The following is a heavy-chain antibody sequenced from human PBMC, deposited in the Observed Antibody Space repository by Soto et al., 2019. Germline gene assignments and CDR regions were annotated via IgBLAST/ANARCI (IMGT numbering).Heavy chain of an antibody. J-gene: IGHJ4*02. CDR3: AKGPHGDVDPYYFDY. Sequence: SETLSLTCAVSGGSISGSYYYWGWLRQSPGKGPEWIGSVFYTGFTSYNPSLGSRVSVSVDTSKNQFSLRAEDTAVYYCAKGPHGDVDPYYFDYWGQGTLVTVSS. CDR1: GGSISGSYYY. D-gene: IGHD4-17*01. CDR2: VFYTGFT. V-gene: IGHV4-39*01.